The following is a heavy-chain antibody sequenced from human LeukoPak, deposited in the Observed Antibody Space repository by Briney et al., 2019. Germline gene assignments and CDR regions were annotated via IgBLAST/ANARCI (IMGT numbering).Heavy chain of an antibody. Sequence: ASVKVSCKASGYTFTSYPMHWVRQDPGQRLEWMGWINAGNGNTKYSQKFQGRVTITRDTSASTAYMELSSLRSEDTAVYYCARDRYSGYDNFDYWGQGTLVTVSS. V-gene: IGHV1-3*01. J-gene: IGHJ4*02. D-gene: IGHD5-12*01. CDR1: GYTFTSYP. CDR2: INAGNGNT. CDR3: ARDRYSGYDNFDY.